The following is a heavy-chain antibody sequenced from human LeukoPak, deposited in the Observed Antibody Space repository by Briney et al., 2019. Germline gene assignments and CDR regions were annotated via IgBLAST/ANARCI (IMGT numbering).Heavy chain of an antibody. V-gene: IGHV6-1*01. CDR1: GDSVASNSAA. D-gene: IGHD1-26*01. CDR3: ARERRYSETSYYFDY. CDR2: TYYRSKWYY. Sequence: SQTLSLTCAISGDSVASNSAAWNWIRQSPSRGLEWLGRTYYRSKWYYDYPPSVNSRITFNPDTSKNQFSLQLSSVTPEDTAVYYCARERRYSETSYYFDYWGQGTLVTVSS. J-gene: IGHJ4*02.